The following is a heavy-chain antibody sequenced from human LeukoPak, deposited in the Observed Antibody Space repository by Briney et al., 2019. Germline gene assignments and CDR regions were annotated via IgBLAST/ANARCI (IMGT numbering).Heavy chain of an antibody. D-gene: IGHD3-3*01. J-gene: IGHJ6*02. V-gene: IGHV3-21*01. CDR1: GFTFSSYS. CDR2: ISSSSSCI. CDR3: ASPYGTIFGDYGMDV. Sequence: GGSLRLSCAASGFTFSSYSMNWVRQAPGKGLEWVSSISSSSSCIYYADSVKGRFTISRDNAKNSLYLQMNSLRAEDTAVYYCASPYGTIFGDYGMDVWGQGTTVTVSS.